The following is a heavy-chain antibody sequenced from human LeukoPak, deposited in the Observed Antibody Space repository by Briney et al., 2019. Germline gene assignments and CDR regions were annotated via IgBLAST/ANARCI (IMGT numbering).Heavy chain of an antibody. CDR3: ARAHYSSGHYSN. Sequence: SETLSLTCTVSGGSISSYYWSWIRQPPGKGLELIGYIYYSGSTNHNPSLKSRATISVDTSKNQFSLKLSSVTAADAAVYYCARAHYSSGHYSNWGQGTLVTVSS. V-gene: IGHV4-59*01. CDR2: IYYSGST. CDR1: GGSISSYY. J-gene: IGHJ4*02. D-gene: IGHD3-22*01.